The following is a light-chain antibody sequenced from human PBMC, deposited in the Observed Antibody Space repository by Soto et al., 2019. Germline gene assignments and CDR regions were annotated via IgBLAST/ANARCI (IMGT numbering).Light chain of an antibody. CDR2: DAT. CDR3: QQRGD. CDR1: QSVSSY. J-gene: IGKJ4*01. V-gene: IGKV3-11*01. Sequence: EIVLTQSPATLSLSPGERATLSCRASQSVSSYLAWYQQKPGQAPRLLIYDATNRATGIPARFSGSRYGTDFTLTISSLEPKEFEVYHCQQRGDFGGGTKVEIK.